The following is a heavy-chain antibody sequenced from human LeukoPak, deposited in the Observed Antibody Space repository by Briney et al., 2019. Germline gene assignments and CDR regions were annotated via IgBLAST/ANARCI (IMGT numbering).Heavy chain of an antibody. V-gene: IGHV3-23*01. J-gene: IGHJ4*02. CDR3: AKGDKASSSKMTVRCSSGVCYSERGTTDY. CDR2: ISDSGDST. Sequence: GGSLRLSCAASGFTFSNYAMTWVRQAPGKGLEWVSGISDSGDSTYYADSVKGRFTVSRDNSKNTLYLQMNSLRAEDTAVYYCAKGDKASSSKMTVRCSSGVCYSERGTTDYWGQGALVTVSS. CDR1: GFTFSNYA. D-gene: IGHD2-15*01.